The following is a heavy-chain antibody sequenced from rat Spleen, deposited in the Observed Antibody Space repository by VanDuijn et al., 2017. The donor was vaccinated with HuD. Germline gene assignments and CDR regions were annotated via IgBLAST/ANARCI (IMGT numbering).Heavy chain of an antibody. D-gene: IGHD1-6*01. CDR2: ITNARGIT. CDR1: GFTFSTFP. CDR3: TTYSDYATSPFAY. V-gene: IGHV5-31*01. Sequence: EVQLVESGGGLVQPGGSLRLSCVASGFTFSTFPMAWIRQAPGKGLEWVASITNARGITYYPDSVKGRFTLSRDNAKSTLYLQMGSLRTEDTATYYCTTYSDYATSPFAYWGRGALVTVSS. J-gene: IGHJ3*01.